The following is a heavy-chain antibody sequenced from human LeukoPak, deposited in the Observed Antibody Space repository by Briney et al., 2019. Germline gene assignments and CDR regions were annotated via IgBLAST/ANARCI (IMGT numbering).Heavy chain of an antibody. CDR1: GGSISSYY. CDR3: ARGDDSSGYYSWYFDL. Sequence: SETLSLTCTVSGGSISSYYWSWIRQPPGKGLEWIGYIYYSGSTNYNPSLKSRVTISVDTSKNQFSLKLSSVTAADTAVYYCARGDDSSGYYSWYFDLWGRGTLVTVSS. V-gene: IGHV4-59*01. D-gene: IGHD3-22*01. J-gene: IGHJ2*01. CDR2: IYYSGST.